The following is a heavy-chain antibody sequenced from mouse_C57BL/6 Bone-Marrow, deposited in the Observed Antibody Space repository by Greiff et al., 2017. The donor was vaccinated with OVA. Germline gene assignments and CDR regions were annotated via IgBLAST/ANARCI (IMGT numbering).Heavy chain of an antibody. V-gene: IGHV1-55*01. J-gene: IGHJ4*01. CDR3: ARWGFLYAMDY. CDR1: GYTFTSYW. CDR2: IYPGSGST. Sequence: QVQLKQSGAELVKPGASVKMSCKASGYTFTSYWITWVKQRPGQGLEWIGDIYPGSGSTNYNEKFKSKATLTVDTSSSTAYMQLSSLTSEDSAVYYCARWGFLYAMDYWGQGTSVTVSS.